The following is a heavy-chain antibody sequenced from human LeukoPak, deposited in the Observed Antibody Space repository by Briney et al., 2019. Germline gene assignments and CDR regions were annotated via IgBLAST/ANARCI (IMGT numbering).Heavy chain of an antibody. J-gene: IGHJ4*02. CDR2: INHSGST. Sequence: SETLSLTCIVSGFSISSSSYYWGWIRQPPGKGREWNGEINHSGSTNYNPSLKSRVTISIDTSKIHFSLRLSSVTAADTAVYYCARGRLYITMGRGVTNAPYFDYWGQGTLVTVSS. V-gene: IGHV4-39*02. D-gene: IGHD3-10*01. CDR1: GFSISSSSYY. CDR3: ARGRLYITMGRGVTNAPYFDY.